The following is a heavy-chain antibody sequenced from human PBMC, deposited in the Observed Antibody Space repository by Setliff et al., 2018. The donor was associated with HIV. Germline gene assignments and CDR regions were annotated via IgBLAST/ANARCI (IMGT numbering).Heavy chain of an antibody. CDR2: IYTSGST. Sequence: PSETLSLTCTVSGGSISSYYWSWIRQPAGKGLEWIGHIYTSGSTNYNPSLKSRVTISVDTSTNQFSLRLSSVTAADTAVYYCARRDSDNGHNYYYVGVWGKGTTVTVSS. CDR3: ARRDSDNGHNYYYVGV. CDR1: GGSISSYY. V-gene: IGHV4-4*08. J-gene: IGHJ6*03. D-gene: IGHD2-15*01.